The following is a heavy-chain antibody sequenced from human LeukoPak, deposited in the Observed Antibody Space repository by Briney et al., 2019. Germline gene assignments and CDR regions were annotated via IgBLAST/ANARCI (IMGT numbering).Heavy chain of an antibody. V-gene: IGHV1-69*13. CDR1: GGTFSSYA. CDR3: ASQAYGDYYYYGMDV. CDR2: IIPIFGTA. J-gene: IGHJ6*02. Sequence: SVTVSCKASGGTFSSYAISWVRQAPGQGLEWMGGIIPIFGTANYAQKFQGRVTITADESTSTAYMELSSLRSEDTAVYYCASQAYGDYYYYGMDVWGQGTTVTVSS. D-gene: IGHD4-17*01.